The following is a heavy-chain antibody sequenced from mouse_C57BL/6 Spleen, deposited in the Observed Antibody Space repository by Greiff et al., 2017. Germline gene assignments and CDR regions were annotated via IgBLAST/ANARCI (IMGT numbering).Heavy chain of an antibody. D-gene: IGHD3-2*02. CDR1: GYTFTSYW. CDR3: ARSGDSSGYSAWFAY. Sequence: QVQLQQPGAELVRPGTSVKLSCKASGYTFTSYWMHWVKQRPGQGLEWIGVIDPSDSYTNYNQKFKGKATLTVDTSSSTAYMQLSSLTSEDSAVYYCARSGDSSGYSAWFAYWGQGTLVTVSA. CDR2: IDPSDSYT. J-gene: IGHJ3*01. V-gene: IGHV1-59*01.